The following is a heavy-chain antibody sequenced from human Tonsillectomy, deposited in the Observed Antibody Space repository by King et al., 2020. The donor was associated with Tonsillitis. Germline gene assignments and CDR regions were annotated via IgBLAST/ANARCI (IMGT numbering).Heavy chain of an antibody. J-gene: IGHJ4*02. Sequence: VQLVESGRGLVQPGGSLRLSCAASGFTFSSYAMSWVRQAPGKGLEWVSAISGSGGSTYYADSVEGRFTISRDNSKNTLYLQMNRRRAEDTAVYYCAKDRGIAAADFDYWGQGPLVSVSS. CDR2: ISGSGGST. CDR3: AKDRGIAAADFDY. V-gene: IGHV3-23*04. D-gene: IGHD6-13*01. CDR1: GFTFSSYA.